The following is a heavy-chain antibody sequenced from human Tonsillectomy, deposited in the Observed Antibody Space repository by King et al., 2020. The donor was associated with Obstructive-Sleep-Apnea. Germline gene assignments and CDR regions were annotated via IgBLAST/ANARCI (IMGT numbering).Heavy chain of an antibody. J-gene: IGHJ4*02. CDR1: GFTFIHYV. D-gene: IGHD3-22*01. CDR2: INGGNGNT. Sequence: QLVQSGAEVKKPGASVKVSCQASGFTFIHYVVHWVRQAPGQRLECVGWINGGNGNTEYSQNVQDRVTITRDTSASTAYMELSSLRSEDTAVYYCARAHYYDSSDYPIYYFDYWGQGTLVTVSS. CDR3: ARAHYYDSSDYPIYYFDY. V-gene: IGHV1-3*01.